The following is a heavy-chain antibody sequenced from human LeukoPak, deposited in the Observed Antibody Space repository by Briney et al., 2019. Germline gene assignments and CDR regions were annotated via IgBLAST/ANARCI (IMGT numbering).Heavy chain of an antibody. D-gene: IGHD3-3*01. CDR3: ARSELGKQRYYDFWSGYSDY. Sequence: SVKVSCKASGGTFSSYAISWVRQAPGQGLEWMGGIIPIFGTANYAQKFQGRVTITADESTSTAYMELSSLRSEDTAVYYCARSELGKQRYYDFWSGYSDYWGQGTLVTVSS. J-gene: IGHJ4*02. CDR1: GGTFSSYA. CDR2: IIPIFGTA. V-gene: IGHV1-69*13.